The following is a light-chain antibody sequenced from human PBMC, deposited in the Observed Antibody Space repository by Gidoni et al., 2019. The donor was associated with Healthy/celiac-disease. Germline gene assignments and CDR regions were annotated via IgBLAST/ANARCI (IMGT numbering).Light chain of an antibody. J-gene: IGKJ5*01. CDR2: LGY. Sequence: DIVMTQSPLSLPVTTGEPASISCRSSQSLLHSNGYNYLDWYLQKPGQSPQLLIYLGYNRASGVPDRFSGSGSGTDFTLKISRVEAEDVGVYYCMQALQTSFTFGQGTRLEIK. CDR1: QSLLHSNGYNY. V-gene: IGKV2-28*01. CDR3: MQALQTSFT.